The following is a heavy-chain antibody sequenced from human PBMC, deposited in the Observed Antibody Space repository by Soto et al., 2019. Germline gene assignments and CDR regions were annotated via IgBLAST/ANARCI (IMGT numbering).Heavy chain of an antibody. J-gene: IGHJ4*02. CDR3: AKDGIKKDDY. Sequence: LRLSCSASGFRISDYAMSWVRQAPGKGLEWVSSISDSGTRTFYADSVKGRFAISRDTSKNTIYMQMNNLRAEDTALYFCAKDGIKKDDYWGQGTVVTVSS. V-gene: IGHV3-23*01. CDR1: GFRISDYA. CDR2: ISDSGTRT.